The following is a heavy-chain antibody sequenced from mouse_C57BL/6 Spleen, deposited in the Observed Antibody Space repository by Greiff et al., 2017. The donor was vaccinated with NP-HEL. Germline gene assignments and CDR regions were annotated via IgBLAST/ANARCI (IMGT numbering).Heavy chain of an antibody. J-gene: IGHJ3*01. CDR2: IYPGDGDT. CDR1: GYAFSSSW. Sequence: QVQLQQSGPELVKPGASVKISCKASGYAFSSSWMNWVKQRPGKGLEWIGRIYPGDGDTNYNGKFKGKATLTADKSSSTAYMQLSSLTSEDSAVYFCAYGNPGVFAYWGQGTLVTVSA. CDR3: AYGNPGVFAY. D-gene: IGHD2-1*01. V-gene: IGHV1-82*01.